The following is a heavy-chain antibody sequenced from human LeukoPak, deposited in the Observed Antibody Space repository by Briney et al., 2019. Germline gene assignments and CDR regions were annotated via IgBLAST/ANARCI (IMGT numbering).Heavy chain of an antibody. V-gene: IGHV3-7*04. J-gene: IGHJ4*02. D-gene: IGHD5-24*01. CDR1: GFTYSDYW. CDR3: TRVGYIDEGIDY. Sequence: GGSLRLSCVASGFTYSDYWMSWVRQGPGKGLEWVANIKQDGSKKSYVDSVKGRFTISRDNAKNSLYLQMNSLRAEDTAIYYCTRVGYIDEGIDYWGQGTLVTVSS. CDR2: IKQDGSKK.